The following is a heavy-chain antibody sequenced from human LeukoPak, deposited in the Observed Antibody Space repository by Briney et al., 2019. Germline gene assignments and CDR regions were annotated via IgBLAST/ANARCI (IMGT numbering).Heavy chain of an antibody. D-gene: IGHD5-18*01. Sequence: GASLRLSCAASGFTFSTYALSWVRQAPEKGLEWVSGISVSGGSTYYADSVKGRFTISRDNSKNTLYLQMNSLRADDTAIYYCAKTTGYSYLTHYFDSWGQGTLVTVSS. CDR3: AKTTGYSYLTHYFDS. J-gene: IGHJ4*02. CDR2: ISVSGGST. CDR1: GFTFSTYA. V-gene: IGHV3-23*01.